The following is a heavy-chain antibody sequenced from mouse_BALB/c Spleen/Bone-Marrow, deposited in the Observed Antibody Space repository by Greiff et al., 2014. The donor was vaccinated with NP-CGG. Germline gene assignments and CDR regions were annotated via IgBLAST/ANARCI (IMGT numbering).Heavy chain of an antibody. V-gene: IGHV14-3*02. CDR3: ALYYYGSSGFAY. D-gene: IGHD1-1*01. Sequence: VQLQQSGAELVKPGASVKLSCTASGSNIKDTYMHWVKQRPEQGLEWIGRIDPANGNTKYDPKFQGKATITADTSSNTAYLQLSSLTSEDTAVYYCALYYYGSSGFAYWGQGTLVTVSA. J-gene: IGHJ3*01. CDR1: GSNIKDTY. CDR2: IDPANGNT.